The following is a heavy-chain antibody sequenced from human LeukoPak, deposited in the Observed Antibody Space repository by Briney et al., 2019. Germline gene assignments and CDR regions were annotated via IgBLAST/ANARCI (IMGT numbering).Heavy chain of an antibody. J-gene: IGHJ6*02. Sequence: SVKVSCKASGGTFSSYAISWVRQAPGQGLEWMGGIIPIFGTANYAQKFQGRVTITADESTSTAYMVLSSLRSEDTAVYYCARFDIVVVPANHYYGMDVWGQGTTVTVSS. CDR3: ARFDIVVVPANHYYGMDV. CDR1: GGTFSSYA. D-gene: IGHD2-2*01. CDR2: IIPIFGTA. V-gene: IGHV1-69*13.